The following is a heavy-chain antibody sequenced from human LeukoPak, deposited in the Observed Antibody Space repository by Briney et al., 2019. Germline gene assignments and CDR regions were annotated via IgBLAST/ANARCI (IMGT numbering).Heavy chain of an antibody. CDR1: GFTFSSYA. J-gene: IGHJ3*02. Sequence: GGSLRLSCAASGFTFSSYAMHWVRQAPGKGLEYVSAISSNGGSTYYANSVKGRFTISRDNSKNTLYLQMGSLRAEDMAVYYCANWDVVVTAIDAFDIWGQGTMVTVSS. CDR2: ISSNGGST. CDR3: ANWDVVVTAIDAFDI. V-gene: IGHV3-64*01. D-gene: IGHD2-21*02.